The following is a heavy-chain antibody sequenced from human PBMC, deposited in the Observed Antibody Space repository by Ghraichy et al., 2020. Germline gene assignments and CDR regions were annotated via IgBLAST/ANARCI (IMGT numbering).Heavy chain of an antibody. D-gene: IGHD2/OR15-2a*01. J-gene: IGHJ4*02. CDR1: GFTVSSNS. V-gene: IGHV3-66*01. CDR2: IFGGGGT. Sequence: GGSLRLSCAASGFTVSSNSLSWVRQAPGKGLEWVSVIFGGGGTYYADYVKGRFTISRDNSKNTLYLQMNSLRAEDTAVYYCARGSREYYFDYWGQGALVTVSS. CDR3: ARGSREYYFDY.